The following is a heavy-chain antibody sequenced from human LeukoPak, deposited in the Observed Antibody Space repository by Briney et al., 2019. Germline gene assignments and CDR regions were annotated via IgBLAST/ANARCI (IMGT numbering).Heavy chain of an antibody. J-gene: IGHJ4*02. Sequence: GGSLRLSCAASGFTFSSYGMHWVRQAPGKGLEWVAFIRYDGSNKYYADSVKGRFTISRDNSKNTLYLQMNSLRAEDTAVYYCARDQHYYDSSGYYYWGQGTLVTVSS. V-gene: IGHV3-30*02. CDR2: IRYDGSNK. D-gene: IGHD3-22*01. CDR3: ARDQHYYDSSGYYY. CDR1: GFTFSSYG.